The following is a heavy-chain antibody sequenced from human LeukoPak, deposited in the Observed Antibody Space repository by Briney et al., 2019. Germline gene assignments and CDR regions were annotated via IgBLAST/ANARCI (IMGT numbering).Heavy chain of an antibody. Sequence: ASVKVSCKASGYTFTSYYIHWVRRAPGQGLEWMGIINPSGGSTSCAQKFQGRVTMTRGTSTSTVYMELSSLRSEDTAVYYCARANSCCSSTSCYTSYYYYYMDVWGKGTTVTVSS. CDR3: ARANSCCSSTSCYTSYYYYYMDV. D-gene: IGHD2-2*02. CDR1: GYTFTSYY. V-gene: IGHV1-46*01. J-gene: IGHJ6*03. CDR2: INPSGGST.